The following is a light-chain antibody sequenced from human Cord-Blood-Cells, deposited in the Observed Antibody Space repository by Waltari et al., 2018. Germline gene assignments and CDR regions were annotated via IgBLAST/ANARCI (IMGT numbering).Light chain of an antibody. CDR1: SSDVGGYNY. CDR3: SSYTSSSTLRV. CDR2: DVS. Sequence: QSALTQPASVSGSPGQSITISCTGTSSDVGGYNYVSWYQQPPGKAPKLMIYDVSKRPSGVSNRFSGSKSGNTASLTISGLQAEDEADYYCSSYTSSSTLRVFGGGTKLTVL. V-gene: IGLV2-14*01. J-gene: IGLJ3*02.